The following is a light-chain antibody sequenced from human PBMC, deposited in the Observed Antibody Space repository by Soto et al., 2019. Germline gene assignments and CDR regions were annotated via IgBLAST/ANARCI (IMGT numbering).Light chain of an antibody. J-gene: IGKJ1*01. CDR3: LQFDNWPAWT. CDR2: GES. CDR1: QSISTN. Sequence: EIVMTQSPVTLSVSPGQRAILTCGASQSISTNLAWYQQKPGQAPRLLIYGESTRATDIPDRLSGSGSGTEFTLTISSLQPEDFAVYYCLQFDNWPAWTFGHGTRVQV. V-gene: IGKV3-15*01.